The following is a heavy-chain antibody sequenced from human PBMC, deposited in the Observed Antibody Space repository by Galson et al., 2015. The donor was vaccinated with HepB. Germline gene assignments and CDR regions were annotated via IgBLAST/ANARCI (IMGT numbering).Heavy chain of an antibody. V-gene: IGHV4-39*01. J-gene: IGHJ6*02. Sequence: LSLTCTVSGGSISSSSYYWGWIRQPPGKGLEWIGSIYYSGSTSYNPSLKSRVTISVDTSKNQFSLKLSSVTAADTAVYSCARGRPPMVRGKPAFGPEIYGMDVWGQGTTVTVSS. CDR3: ARGRPPMVRGKPAFGPEIYGMDV. CDR1: GGSISSSSYY. CDR2: IYYSGST. D-gene: IGHD3-10*01.